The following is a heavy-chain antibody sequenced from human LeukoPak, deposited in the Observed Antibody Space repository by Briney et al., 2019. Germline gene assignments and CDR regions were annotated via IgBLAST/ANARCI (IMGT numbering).Heavy chain of an antibody. D-gene: IGHD6-13*01. CDR3: ARVRGRSSSWQYFDY. CDR2: IYHSGST. J-gene: IGHJ4*02. CDR1: GGSFSGYY. Sequence: PSETLSLTCAVYGGSFSGYYWSWIRQPPGKGLEWIVEIYHSGSTNYNPSLKSRVTISVDKSKNQFSLKLSSVTAADTAVYYCARVRGRSSSWQYFDYWGQGTLVTVSS. V-gene: IGHV4-34*01.